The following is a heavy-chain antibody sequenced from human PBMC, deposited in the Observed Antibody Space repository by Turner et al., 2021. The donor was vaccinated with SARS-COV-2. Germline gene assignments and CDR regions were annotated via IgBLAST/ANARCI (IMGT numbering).Heavy chain of an antibody. J-gene: IGHJ4*02. Sequence: EVPLLESGGDVGEPGGSLRRSCSASGFTFSNSAMSWVRQTPGKGLEVVSGISSSGGVTYYADSVKGRFTISRDNSKNTLHLQMNSLRAVDTAIYYCANLGSYFFDYWGQGALVTVSS. D-gene: IGHD1-26*01. CDR2: ISSSGGVT. V-gene: IGHV3-23*01. CDR1: GFTFSNSA. CDR3: ANLGSYFFDY.